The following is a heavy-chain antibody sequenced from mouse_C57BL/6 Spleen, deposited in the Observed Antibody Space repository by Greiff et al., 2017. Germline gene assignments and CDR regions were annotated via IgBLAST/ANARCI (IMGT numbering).Heavy chain of an antibody. V-gene: IGHV1-52*01. J-gene: IGHJ2*01. Sequence: QVQLQQSGAELVRPGSSVKLSCKASGYTFTSYWMHWVKQRPIQGLEWIGNIDPSDSETHYNQKFKDKATLTVDKSSSTAYMQLSSLTSEDSAVYYCARADYGSSDDWGQGTTLTVSS. D-gene: IGHD1-1*01. CDR1: GYTFTSYW. CDR2: IDPSDSET. CDR3: ARADYGSSDD.